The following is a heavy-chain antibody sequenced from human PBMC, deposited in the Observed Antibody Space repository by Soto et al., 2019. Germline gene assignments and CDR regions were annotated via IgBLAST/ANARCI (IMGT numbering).Heavy chain of an antibody. J-gene: IGHJ4*02. CDR2: LYGNGGGI. V-gene: IGHV3-23*01. Sequence: GGSLRLSCAASGFTFGSYAMIWIRQVPGKGLEWISGLYGNGGGIHYSDSVKGRFTISRDNSAYSVYLQMNNLRVEDTAVYYCAKDAAPGDGVWLAHDWGQGTVVTVSS. CDR1: GFTFGSYA. CDR3: AKDAAPGDGVWLAHD. D-gene: IGHD4-17*01.